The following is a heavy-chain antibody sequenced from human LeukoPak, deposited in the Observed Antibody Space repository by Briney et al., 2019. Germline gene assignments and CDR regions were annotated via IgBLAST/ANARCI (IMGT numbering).Heavy chain of an antibody. J-gene: IGHJ4*02. D-gene: IGHD5-24*01. V-gene: IGHV3-30*01. CDR2: ISYDGSNK. Sequence: GGSLRLSCAASGFTFSSYAMHWVRQAPGKGVEWVAVISYDGSNKYYADSVKGRFTISRDNSKNTLYLQMNSLRAEDTAVYYCAREMATITGRGFDYWGQGTLVTVSS. CDR3: AREMATITGRGFDY. CDR1: GFTFSSYA.